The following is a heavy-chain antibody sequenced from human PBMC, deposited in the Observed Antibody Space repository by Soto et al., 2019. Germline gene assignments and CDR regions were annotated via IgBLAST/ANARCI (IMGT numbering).Heavy chain of an antibody. J-gene: IGHJ5*02. V-gene: IGHV4-4*07. CDR1: GASISGFY. CDR3: ARALSWSPYLDL. Sequence: PSETLSLTCTVSGASISGFYWSWIRKSAGKGLEWIGRIYATGTTDYNPSLKSRVMMSVDTSKNQVSLNLTSVTAADTAVYFCARALSWSPYLDLWGQGSRVTVSS. CDR2: IYATGTT. D-gene: IGHD3-3*01.